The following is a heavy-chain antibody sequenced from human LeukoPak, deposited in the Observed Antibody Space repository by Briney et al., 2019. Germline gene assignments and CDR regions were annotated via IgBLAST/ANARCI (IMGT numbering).Heavy chain of an antibody. J-gene: IGHJ3*02. CDR1: GYTFTGYY. Sequence: ASVKVSCKASGYTFTGYYMHWVRQAPGQGLEWMGWINPNSGSTNYAQKFQGRVTMTRDTSISTAYMELSRLRSDDTAVYYCARGDYDRAFDIWGQGTMVTVSS. V-gene: IGHV1-2*02. CDR2: INPNSGST. CDR3: ARGDYDRAFDI. D-gene: IGHD3-22*01.